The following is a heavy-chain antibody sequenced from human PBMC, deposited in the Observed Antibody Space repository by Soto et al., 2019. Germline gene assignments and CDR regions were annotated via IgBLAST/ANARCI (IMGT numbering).Heavy chain of an antibody. CDR3: AIFDDFWSGYQRSDDY. Sequence: GGSLRLSCAASGFTFSGYGMHWVRQAPGKGLEWVAVIWYDGSNKYYADSMKGRFTISRDNSKNTLYLQMNSLRAEDTAVYYCAIFDDFWSGYQRSDDYWGQGTLVTVSS. V-gene: IGHV3-33*01. CDR1: GFTFSGYG. D-gene: IGHD3-3*01. CDR2: IWYDGSNK. J-gene: IGHJ4*02.